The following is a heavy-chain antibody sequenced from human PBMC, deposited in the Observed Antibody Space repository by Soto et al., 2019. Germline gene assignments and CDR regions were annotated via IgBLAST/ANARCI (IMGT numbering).Heavy chain of an antibody. J-gene: IGHJ6*02. CDR1: GGTFSTYA. Sequence: QVQLVQSGAEVKKPGSSVKVSCKASGGTFSTYAISWVRQAPGQGLEWMGGIIPIFNRPNYAQKFQARLTIAADESSSTAYMELSSLRSEDTAVYYCARQLNWNYYYSGMDVWGQGTTVTV. CDR3: ARQLNWNYYYSGMDV. V-gene: IGHV1-69*12. D-gene: IGHD1-1*01. CDR2: IIPIFNRP.